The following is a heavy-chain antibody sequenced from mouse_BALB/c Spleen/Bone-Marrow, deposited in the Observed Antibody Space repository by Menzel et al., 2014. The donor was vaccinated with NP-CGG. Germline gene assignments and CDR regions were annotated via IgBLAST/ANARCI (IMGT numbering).Heavy chain of an antibody. CDR1: GFTFSDFY. Sequence: EVKLVESGGGLVQPGGSLRPSCATSGFTFSDFYMEWVRQPPGKRLEWIAASRNKANDYTTEYSASVKGRFIVSRDTSQSILYLRMNALRAEDTAIYYRARDPRWLLAMDNWGQGTSVTVSS. D-gene: IGHD2-3*01. CDR2: SRNKANDYTT. J-gene: IGHJ4*01. CDR3: ARDPRWLLAMDN. V-gene: IGHV7-1*02.